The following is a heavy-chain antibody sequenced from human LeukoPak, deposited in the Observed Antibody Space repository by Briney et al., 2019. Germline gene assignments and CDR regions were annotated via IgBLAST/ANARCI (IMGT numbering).Heavy chain of an antibody. V-gene: IGHV4-59*08. CDR3: ARHGGGTYLQY. Sequence: PSETLSLTCTVSGGSISSYYWSWIRQAPGRGLEWIGYVYYSGSTNYNSSLKSRVTISVDTSKNQFSLNLRSVTAADTAVYYCARHGGGTYLQYWGQGALVIVSA. CDR2: VYYSGST. J-gene: IGHJ4*02. D-gene: IGHD1-26*01. CDR1: GGSISSYY.